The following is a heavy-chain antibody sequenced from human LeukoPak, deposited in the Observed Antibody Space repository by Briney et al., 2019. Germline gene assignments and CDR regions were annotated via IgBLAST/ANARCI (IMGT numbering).Heavy chain of an antibody. CDR2: MNPNSGNT. CDR3: ARRVGRAAAGTGGYFDY. CDR1: GYTFTSYD. Sequence: ASVKVSCKASGYTFTSYDINWVRQATGQGLEWMGWMNPNSGNTGYAQKFQGRVTMTRNTSISTAYMELSSLRSDDTAVYYCARRVGRAAAGTGGYFDYWGQGTLVTVSS. V-gene: IGHV1-8*01. J-gene: IGHJ4*02. D-gene: IGHD6-13*01.